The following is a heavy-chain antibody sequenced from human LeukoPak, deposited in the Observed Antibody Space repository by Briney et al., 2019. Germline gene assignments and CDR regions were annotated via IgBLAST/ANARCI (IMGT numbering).Heavy chain of an antibody. D-gene: IGHD3-10*01. Sequence: SETLSLTCTVSGGSISSYYWSWIRQPPGKGLEWVGYFYHSGTTYYNPSLNSRVAISVDRSRNQFSLKLTSVTAADTAVYYCARAIVRGASYYFDYWGQGILVTVSS. V-gene: IGHV4-59*12. J-gene: IGHJ4*02. CDR1: GGSISSYY. CDR3: ARAIVRGASYYFDY. CDR2: FYHSGTT.